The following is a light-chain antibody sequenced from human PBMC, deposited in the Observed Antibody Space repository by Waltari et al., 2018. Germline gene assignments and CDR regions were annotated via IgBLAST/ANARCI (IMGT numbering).Light chain of an antibody. V-gene: IGKV2-30*02. Sequence: DVVMTQSPLSLPVTLGPPASISCRSRQSLVHRGGDTYLNWFQQRPGQSPRRLIYKVSNRDSGVPDRFSGSGSGTEFTLTISSLQSDYFAIYYCHQYNNWPPSLTFGGGTKLEI. CDR3: HQYNNWPPSLT. CDR2: KVS. CDR1: QSLVHRGGDTY. J-gene: IGKJ4*01.